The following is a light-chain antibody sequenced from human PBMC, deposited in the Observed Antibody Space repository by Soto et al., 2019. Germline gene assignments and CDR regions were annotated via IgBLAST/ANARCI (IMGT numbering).Light chain of an antibody. J-gene: IGKJ3*01. Sequence: EIVLTQSPATLSLSPGERVTLSCRASQNVSTYLAWYQQKPGQAPRLLLYDASDRATGIPARFSGSGSGTDFSLTISSLEPEDFAVYYCQQRTNWLTFGPGTKVDI. V-gene: IGKV3-11*01. CDR3: QQRTNWLT. CDR2: DAS. CDR1: QNVSTY.